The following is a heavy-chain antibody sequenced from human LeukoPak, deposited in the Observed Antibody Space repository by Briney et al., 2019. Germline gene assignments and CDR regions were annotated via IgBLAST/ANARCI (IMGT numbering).Heavy chain of an antibody. CDR1: GFTFSSYG. J-gene: IGHJ3*02. V-gene: IGHV3-30*02. CDR3: AKAKWFGEFVDAFDI. CDR2: IRYDGSNK. Sequence: PGGSLRLSCAASGFTFSSYGMHWVRQAPGKGLEWVAFIRYDGSNKYYADSVKGRFTISRDNSKNTLYLQMNSLRAEDTAVYYCAKAKWFGEFVDAFDIWGQGTMVTVSS. D-gene: IGHD3-10*01.